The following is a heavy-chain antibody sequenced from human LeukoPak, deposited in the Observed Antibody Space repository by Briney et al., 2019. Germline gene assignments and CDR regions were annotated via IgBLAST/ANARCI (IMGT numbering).Heavy chain of an antibody. D-gene: IGHD6-19*01. CDR3: AREGIAVADVDY. CDR1: GFSFSIFA. J-gene: IGHJ4*02. CDR2: ITSNGGST. V-gene: IGHV3-64*02. Sequence: GGSLRLSCAASGFSFSIFAMHWVRQAPGKQLEYVSAITSNGGSTYYADSVKGRFTISRDNSKNTLYMQMNSLRAEDTAVYYCAREGIAVADVDYWGQGTLVTVSS.